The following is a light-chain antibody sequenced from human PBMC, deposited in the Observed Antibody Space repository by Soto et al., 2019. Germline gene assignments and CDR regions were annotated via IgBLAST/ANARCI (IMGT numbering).Light chain of an antibody. Sequence: DLQMTQSPSSLSASVGDRVTITCRASQDISNHLNWYQQKPGKAPKLVIFDDAPNLEAGVPSKFSVGGSGSEFSFTINSLQPEDFATYYCQQYSSFPYTFGQGTKLEI. CDR3: QQYSSFPYT. V-gene: IGKV1-33*01. J-gene: IGKJ2*01. CDR1: QDISNH. CDR2: DAP.